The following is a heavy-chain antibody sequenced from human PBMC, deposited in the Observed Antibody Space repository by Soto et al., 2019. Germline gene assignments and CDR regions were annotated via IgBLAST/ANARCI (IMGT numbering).Heavy chain of an antibody. J-gene: IGHJ4*02. CDR1: GFTFSSYA. D-gene: IGHD6-13*01. CDR3: ARDQVAAAGTGLFVY. CDR2: ISYDGSNK. Sequence: PGGSLRLSCAASGFTFSSYAMHWVRQAPGKGLEWVAVISYDGSNKYYADSVKGRFTISRDNSKNTLYLQMNSLRAEDTAVYYCARDQVAAAGTGLFVYWGQGTLVTVSS. V-gene: IGHV3-30-3*01.